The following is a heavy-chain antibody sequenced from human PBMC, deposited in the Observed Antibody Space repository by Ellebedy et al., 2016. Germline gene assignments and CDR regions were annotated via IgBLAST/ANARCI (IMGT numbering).Heavy chain of an antibody. Sequence: GESLKISXAASGFTFSNYWMSWVRQAPGKGLEWVADIKQDGSEKYYVDSVKGRFTISRDNAKNSLYLEMTNLRVDDTAVYYCAAARLLRGATGFFDAWGPGTLVTVSS. J-gene: IGHJ4*02. V-gene: IGHV3-7*03. CDR2: IKQDGSEK. CDR3: AAARLLRGATGFFDA. CDR1: GFTFSNYW. D-gene: IGHD1-26*01.